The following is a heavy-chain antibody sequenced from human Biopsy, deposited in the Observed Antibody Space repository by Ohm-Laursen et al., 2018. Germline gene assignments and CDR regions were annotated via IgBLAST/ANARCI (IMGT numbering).Heavy chain of an antibody. CDR2: ISSCSSYI. J-gene: IGHJ4*02. Sequence: SLRLSCAASGFSFSIYSMNWVRQAPGKGLEWVSFISSCSSYIYYADSVKGRFTVSRDNARDSLYLQMNSLRAEDTAVYYCARDVRPVTMIAEGDFDYWGQGSLVTVS. D-gene: IGHD3-22*01. CDR3: ARDVRPVTMIAEGDFDY. V-gene: IGHV3-21*01. CDR1: GFSFSIYS.